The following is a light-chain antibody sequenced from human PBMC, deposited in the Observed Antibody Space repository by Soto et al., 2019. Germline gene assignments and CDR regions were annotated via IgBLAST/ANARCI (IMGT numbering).Light chain of an antibody. V-gene: IGKV1-5*03. CDR3: QQYNSQST. J-gene: IGKJ1*01. CDR2: KAS. CDR1: QGISSW. Sequence: DIQMTQSPSSMSASVGERVTITCRASQGISSWLAWYQQKPGKAPKILIYKASNLESGVQSSFRGSGSGTEFTLTITSLQPDDFATYYCQQYNSQSTCGQGTKVDIK.